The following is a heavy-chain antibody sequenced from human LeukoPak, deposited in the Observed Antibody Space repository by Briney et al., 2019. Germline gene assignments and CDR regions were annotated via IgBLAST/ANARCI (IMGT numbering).Heavy chain of an antibody. CDR1: GGSISSGSYF. J-gene: IGHJ4*02. Sequence: SQTLSLTCTVPGGSISSGSYFWSWIRQPAGKGLEWIGRIYTSGTTDYNPSLKSRITISVDKSKNQFSLKLSSATAADTAVYYCARDLMVRGVITAFDYWGQGTLVTVSS. D-gene: IGHD3-10*01. CDR3: ARDLMVRGVITAFDY. CDR2: IYTSGTT. V-gene: IGHV4-61*02.